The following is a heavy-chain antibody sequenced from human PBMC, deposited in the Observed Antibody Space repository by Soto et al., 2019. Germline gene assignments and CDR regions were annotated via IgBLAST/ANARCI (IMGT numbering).Heavy chain of an antibody. V-gene: IGHV3-64D*08. D-gene: IGHD3-16*01. CDR3: VKEKQSVWEYYFDY. Sequence: GGSLRLSCSASGFTLSSYAMHWVRQAPGKGLEYVSAISSNGGSTYYADSVKGRFTISRDNSKNTLYLQMSSLRAEDTAVYYCVKEKQSVWEYYFDYWGQGTLVTVSS. J-gene: IGHJ4*02. CDR2: ISSNGGST. CDR1: GFTLSSYA.